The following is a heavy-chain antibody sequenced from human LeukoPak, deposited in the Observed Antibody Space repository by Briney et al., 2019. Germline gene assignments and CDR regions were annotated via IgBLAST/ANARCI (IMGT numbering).Heavy chain of an antibody. Sequence: PGGSLRLFCAASGFAFSSYVMNWVRQAPGKGLEWVSTINENGASVHYADSVKGRYTNSRDNSKNTLYLQMDSLRAEDTAKYYCASYRFFSGAPRRWFDPWGQGALVTVSS. CDR2: INENGASV. V-gene: IGHV3-23*01. J-gene: IGHJ5*02. CDR1: GFAFSSYV. D-gene: IGHD3-16*02. CDR3: ASYRFFSGAPRRWFDP.